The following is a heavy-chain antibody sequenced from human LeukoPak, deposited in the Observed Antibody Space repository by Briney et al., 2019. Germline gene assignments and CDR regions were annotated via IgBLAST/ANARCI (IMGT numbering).Heavy chain of an antibody. CDR3: ANVADSSGWYGEAFDI. CDR1: GFTFSSYA. J-gene: IGHJ3*02. Sequence: PGGSLRLSCAASGFTFSSYAMSWVRQAPGKGLEWVSAISGSGGSTYYADSVKGRFTISRDNSKNTLYLQMNSLRAEDTAVYYCANVADSSGWYGEAFDIWGQGTMVTVSS. V-gene: IGHV3-23*01. D-gene: IGHD6-19*01. CDR2: ISGSGGST.